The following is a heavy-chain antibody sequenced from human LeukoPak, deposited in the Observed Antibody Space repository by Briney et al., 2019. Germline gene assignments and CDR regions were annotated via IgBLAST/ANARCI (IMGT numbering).Heavy chain of an antibody. CDR3: ARDRDSRWDFDL. CDR2: IKQDGSET. D-gene: IGHD3-22*01. Sequence: GGALRLSCAASGFTFSSYDMSWVRQAPGKGLEWVASIKQDGSETYYVDSVKGRFTLSRDNAKNSLYLQMNSLRADDTAVYYCARDRDSRWDFDLWGRGTLVTVSS. V-gene: IGHV3-7*01. J-gene: IGHJ2*01. CDR1: GFTFSSYD.